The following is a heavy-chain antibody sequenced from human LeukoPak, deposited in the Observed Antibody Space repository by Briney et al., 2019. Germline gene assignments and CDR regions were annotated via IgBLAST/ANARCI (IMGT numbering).Heavy chain of an antibody. J-gene: IGHJ3*02. CDR1: RYTLTELS. CDR3: AREIEAFDI. D-gene: IGHD2/OR15-2a*01. V-gene: IGHV1-24*01. CDR2: FDPADRET. Sequence: ASVKVSCKVSRYTLTELSIHWVRQAPGKGLEWMGGFDPADRETVYAQKFQGRVTMTEDTSTDTAYMELSSLRSEDTAVYYCAREIEAFDIWGQGTMVTVSS.